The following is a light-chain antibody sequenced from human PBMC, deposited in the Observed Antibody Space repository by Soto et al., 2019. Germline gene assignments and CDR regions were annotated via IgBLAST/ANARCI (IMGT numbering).Light chain of an antibody. CDR2: DAS. J-gene: IGKJ1*01. Sequence: EIHITHSPSPLSSSVVDRFTITCRASQSISSWLAWYQQKPGKAPKLLIYDASSLESGVPSRFSGSGSGTEFTLTISSLQPEDFATYYCQQYNSYSEAFGQGTKVDI. CDR3: QQYNSYSEA. V-gene: IGKV1-5*01. CDR1: QSISSW.